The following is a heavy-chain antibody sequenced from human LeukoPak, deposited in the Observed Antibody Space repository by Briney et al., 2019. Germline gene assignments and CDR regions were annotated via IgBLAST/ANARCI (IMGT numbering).Heavy chain of an antibody. J-gene: IGHJ6*02. CDR2: IYHSGST. V-gene: IGHV4-30-2*01. CDR3: ARDSRDYYGMDV. CDR1: GGSISSGGYS. Sequence: TSEPLSLTCAVSGGSISSGGYSWSWIRQPPGKGLEWIGYIYHSGSTYYNPSLKSRVTISVDRSKNQFSLKLSSVTAADTAVYYCARDSRDYYGMDVWGQGTTVTVSS.